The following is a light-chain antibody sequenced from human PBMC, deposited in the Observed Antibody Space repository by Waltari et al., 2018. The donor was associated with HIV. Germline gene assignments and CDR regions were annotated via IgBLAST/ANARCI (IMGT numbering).Light chain of an antibody. Sequence: DIQMTQSPSSVSASFGDRVTITGLASQCIHAGLPWDQQKQGQAPKLLIYATVNLESEVPSRFSGSGSGTDFTLTVSNLQPEDFATYYCQQSRSFPFTFGQGTKLEIK. CDR3: QQSRSFPFT. CDR2: ATV. CDR1: QCIHAG. J-gene: IGKJ2*01. V-gene: IGKV1D-12*01.